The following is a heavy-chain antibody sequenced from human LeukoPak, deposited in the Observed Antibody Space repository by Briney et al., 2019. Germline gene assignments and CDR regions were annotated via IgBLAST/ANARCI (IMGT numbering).Heavy chain of an antibody. J-gene: IGHJ4*02. Sequence: GGSLRLSCTVSGFTVSSNSWSWVRQAPGKGLEWVSAISGSGGSTYYADSVKGRFTISRDNSKNTLYLQMNSLRAEDTAVYYCTKDNAYYDILTGSPPLYYWGQGTLVTVSS. V-gene: IGHV3-23*01. CDR3: TKDNAYYDILTGSPPLYY. CDR2: ISGSGGST. D-gene: IGHD3-9*01. CDR1: GFTVSSNS.